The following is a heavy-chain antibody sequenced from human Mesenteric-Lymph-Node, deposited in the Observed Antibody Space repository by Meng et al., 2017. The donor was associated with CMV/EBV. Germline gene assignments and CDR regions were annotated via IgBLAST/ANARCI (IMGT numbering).Heavy chain of an antibody. Sequence: ASVKVSCKASGGTFSSYAISWVRQAPGQGLEWMGWINPNSGGTNYAQKFQGRVTMTRDTSISTAYMELSRLRSDDTAVYYCARSFQLVVPAAIEYWGQGTLVTVSS. J-gene: IGHJ4*02. D-gene: IGHD2-2*02. V-gene: IGHV1-2*02. CDR1: GGTFSSYA. CDR3: ARSFQLVVPAAIEY. CDR2: INPNSGGT.